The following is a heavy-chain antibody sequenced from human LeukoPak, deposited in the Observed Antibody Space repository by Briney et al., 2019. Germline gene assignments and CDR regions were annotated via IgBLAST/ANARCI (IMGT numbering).Heavy chain of an antibody. V-gene: IGHV5-51*01. CDR2: IHPGDSDT. CDR1: GYSFTSYW. J-gene: IGHJ4*02. CDR3: ATWNYYGSGSYSNDDY. Sequence: GESLKISCKGSGYSFTSYWIGWVRQMPGKGLEYMGIIHPGDSDTRYSPSFQGQVTISVDRSSSTAYIQWSRLKASDTAMYYCATWNYYGSGSYSNDDYWGQGTLVTVSS. D-gene: IGHD3-10*01.